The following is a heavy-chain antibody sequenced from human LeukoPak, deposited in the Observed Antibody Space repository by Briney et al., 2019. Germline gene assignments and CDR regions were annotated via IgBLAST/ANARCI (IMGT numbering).Heavy chain of an antibody. V-gene: IGHV3-30*03. J-gene: IGHJ4*02. CDR2: ISYDGSNK. CDR1: GFTFSGYG. Sequence: GGSLRLSCAASGFTFSGYGMHWVRQAAGKGLEWVTIISYDGSNKYYADSVKGRFTISRDNSKNTLYLQMNSLRAEDTAVYYCARDGPSIAAAGAFFDYWGQGTLVTVSS. D-gene: IGHD6-13*01. CDR3: ARDGPSIAAAGAFFDY.